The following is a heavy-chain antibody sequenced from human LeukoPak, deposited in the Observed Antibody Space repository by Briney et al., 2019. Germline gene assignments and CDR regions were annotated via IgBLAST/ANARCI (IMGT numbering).Heavy chain of an antibody. V-gene: IGHV1-2*02. CDR3: ARGWGSLYYFDF. Sequence: GASVKVSCKASGYTFSDYFVHWVRQAPGQGLEWMGWINPKSGVTKYTQKFQGRVTMVRDTATSTVYMDLSSLTSDDTAVYFCARGWGSLYYFDFWGQGTLVTVSS. CDR2: INPKSGVT. CDR1: GYTFSDYF. J-gene: IGHJ4*02. D-gene: IGHD3-16*01.